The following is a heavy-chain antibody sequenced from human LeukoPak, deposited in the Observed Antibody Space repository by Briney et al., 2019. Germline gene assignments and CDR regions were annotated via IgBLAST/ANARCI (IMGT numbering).Heavy chain of an antibody. CDR1: GYTFTDYY. V-gene: IGHV1-2*02. J-gene: IGHJ4*02. CDR3: ARDYPGMITGVEKYFFDY. D-gene: IGHD7-27*01. CDR2: INPNSGGI. Sequence: ASVKVSCKASGYTFTDYYIHWVRQAPGQGLEWMGWINPNSGGINYAQKFQGRVTMTRDTSISTAYMELSGLYSDDTAVYYCARDYPGMITGVEKYFFDYWGQGTLVTVSS.